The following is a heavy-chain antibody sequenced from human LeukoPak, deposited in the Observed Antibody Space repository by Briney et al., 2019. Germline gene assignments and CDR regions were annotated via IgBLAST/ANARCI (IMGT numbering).Heavy chain of an antibody. CDR2: IIPILGIA. J-gene: IGHJ5*02. V-gene: IGHV1-69*04. Sequence: ASVKVSCKASGGTFSSYAISWVRQAPGQGLEWMGRIIPILGIANYAQKFQGRVTITADKSTSTAYMELSSLRSEDTAVYYCARDAGGYNWFDPWGQGALVTVSS. CDR3: ARDAGGYNWFDP. D-gene: IGHD3-10*01. CDR1: GGTFSSYA.